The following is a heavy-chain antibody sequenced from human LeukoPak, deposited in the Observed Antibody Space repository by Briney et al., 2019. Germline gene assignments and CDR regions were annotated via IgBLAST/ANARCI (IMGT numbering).Heavy chain of an antibody. Sequence: SETLSLTCTVSGGSISSYYWSWIRQPAGKGLEWIGRIYTSGSTNYNPSLKSRVTMSVDTSKNQFSLKLSSVTAADTAVYYCAREVVVPAAILYYYYGMDVWGQGTTVTVSS. D-gene: IGHD2-2*02. CDR3: AREVVVPAAILYYYYGMDV. J-gene: IGHJ6*02. V-gene: IGHV4-4*07. CDR2: IYTSGST. CDR1: GGSISSYY.